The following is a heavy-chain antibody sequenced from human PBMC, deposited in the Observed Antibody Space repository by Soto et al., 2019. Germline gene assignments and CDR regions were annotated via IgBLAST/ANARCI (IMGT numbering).Heavy chain of an antibody. J-gene: IGHJ1*01. CDR3: AKVASEYFQH. Sequence: PGGSLRLSCAASGFTFDDYAMHWVRQAPGKGLEWVSGISWNSGSIGYADSVKGRFTISRDNAKNSLYLQMNSLRAEDTALYYCAKVASEYFQHWGQGT. CDR1: GFTFDDYA. V-gene: IGHV3-9*01. CDR2: ISWNSGSI.